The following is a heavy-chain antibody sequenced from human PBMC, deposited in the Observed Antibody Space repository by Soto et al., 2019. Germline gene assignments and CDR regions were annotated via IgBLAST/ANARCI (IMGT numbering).Heavy chain of an antibody. D-gene: IGHD3-10*01. J-gene: IGHJ6*03. V-gene: IGHV3-30*18. CDR3: AKDHGCQYYGSGTRPTYYYYMDV. Sequence: QVQLVESGGGVVQPGRSLRLSCAASGFTFSSYGMHWVRQAPGKGLEWVAVISYDGSNKYYADSVKGRFTISRDNSKNTRFLKINSLSAEDTAVYYCAKDHGCQYYGSGTRPTYYYYMDVWGKGTTVNVSS. CDR1: GFTFSSYG. CDR2: ISYDGSNK.